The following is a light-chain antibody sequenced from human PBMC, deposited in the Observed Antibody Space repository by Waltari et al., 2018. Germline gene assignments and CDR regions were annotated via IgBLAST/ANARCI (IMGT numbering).Light chain of an antibody. Sequence: AIQMTQSPSSLSASVGDRVTITCRASHAIGIDLGWYQQKPGKAPKLLISAASTLQSGVPSRFSGGGSGTEFTLTISSLQPEDCATYFCLQDYDHPFTFGPGTKVDIK. V-gene: IGKV1-6*01. J-gene: IGKJ3*01. CDR3: LQDYDHPFT. CDR2: AAS. CDR1: HAIGID.